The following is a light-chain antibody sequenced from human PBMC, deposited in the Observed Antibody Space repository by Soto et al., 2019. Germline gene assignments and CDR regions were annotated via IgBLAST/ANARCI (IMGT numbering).Light chain of an antibody. J-gene: IGKJ5*01. Sequence: EIVLTQSPATLSLSPGERATLSCRASQSVSSYLAWYQQKPGQAPRLLIYDASNRATGIPARFSGSGSGTDFTLTISSLEPEDFAVYYCQQRSNWPPVFGQETRLEIK. V-gene: IGKV3-11*01. CDR2: DAS. CDR3: QQRSNWPPV. CDR1: QSVSSY.